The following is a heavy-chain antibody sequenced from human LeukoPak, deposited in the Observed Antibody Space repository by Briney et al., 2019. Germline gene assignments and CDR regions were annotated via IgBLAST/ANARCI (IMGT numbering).Heavy chain of an antibody. CDR3: ARDRYNWNYGAQDV. D-gene: IGHD1-7*01. V-gene: IGHV3-20*04. J-gene: IGHJ6*04. CDR2: INWNGGST. CDR1: GFTFDDYG. Sequence: PGGSLRLACAASGFTFDDYGMSWVRQAPGKGLEWLSGINWNGGSTGYADSVKGRFTISRDNAKNSLYLQMNSLRAGDTALYYCARDRYNWNYGAQDVWGKGTTVTVSS.